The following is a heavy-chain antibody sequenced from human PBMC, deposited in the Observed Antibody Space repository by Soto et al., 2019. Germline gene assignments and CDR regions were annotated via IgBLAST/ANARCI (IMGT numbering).Heavy chain of an antibody. D-gene: IGHD3-22*01. Sequence: EVQLVESGGGLVKPGGSLRLSCAASGFTFSSYSMNWVRQAPGKGLEWVSSISSSSSYIYYADSVKGRFTISRDNAKNSLYLQMNSLRAEDTAVYYCARDRVGYDSSGYYGYFDYWGQGTLVTVSS. CDR3: ARDRVGYDSSGYYGYFDY. CDR1: GFTFSSYS. J-gene: IGHJ4*02. CDR2: ISSSSSYI. V-gene: IGHV3-21*01.